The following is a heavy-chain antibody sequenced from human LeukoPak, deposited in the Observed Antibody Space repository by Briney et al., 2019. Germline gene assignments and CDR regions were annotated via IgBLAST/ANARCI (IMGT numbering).Heavy chain of an antibody. Sequence: SETLSLTCAVYGGSFSGYYWSWIRQPPGKGLEWIGEINHSGSTNYNPSLKSRVTTSVDTSKNQFSLKLSSVTAADTAVYYCARRPRWGDYVWGSYRYKYYFDYWGQGTLVTVSS. V-gene: IGHV4-34*01. CDR3: ARRPRWGDYVWGSYRYKYYFDY. J-gene: IGHJ4*02. CDR1: GGSFSGYY. CDR2: INHSGST. D-gene: IGHD3-16*02.